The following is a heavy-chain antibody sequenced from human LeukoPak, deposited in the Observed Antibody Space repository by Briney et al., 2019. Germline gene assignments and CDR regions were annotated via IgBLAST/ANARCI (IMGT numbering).Heavy chain of an antibody. CDR3: AREDSLDGSGFGPRWFDP. J-gene: IGHJ5*02. CDR2: FYTSESS. CDR1: GGSISSYY. Sequence: PSETLSLTCSVSGGSISSYYWSWIRQPAGKGLEWIGRFYTSESSNYNPSLKSRVTMSVDTSKNQFSLKLSSVTAADTAVYYCAREDSLDGSGFGPRWFDPWGQGTLVTVSS. D-gene: IGHD6-19*01. V-gene: IGHV4-4*07.